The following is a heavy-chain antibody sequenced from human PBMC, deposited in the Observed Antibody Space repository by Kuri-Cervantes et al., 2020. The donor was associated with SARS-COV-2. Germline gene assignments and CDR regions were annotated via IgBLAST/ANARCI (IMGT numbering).Heavy chain of an antibody. CDR1: GYTFTSYG. D-gene: IGHD1-26*01. CDR3: ARKDSGSYPNNYYGMGV. J-gene: IGHJ6*02. Sequence: ASVKVSCKASGYTFTSYGISWVRQAPGQGLEWMGWISAYNGNTNYAQKLQGRVTMTTDTSTSTAYMELRSLRSDDTAVYYCARKDSGSYPNNYYGMGVWGQGTTVTVSS. CDR2: ISAYNGNT. V-gene: IGHV1-18*01.